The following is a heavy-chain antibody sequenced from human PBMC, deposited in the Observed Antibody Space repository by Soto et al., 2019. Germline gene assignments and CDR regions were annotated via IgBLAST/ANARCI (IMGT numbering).Heavy chain of an antibody. J-gene: IGHJ5*02. V-gene: IGHV1-69*02. CDR3: ASSYDCWSGYYSGDWFDP. Sequence: QVQLVQSGAEVKKPGSSVKVSCKASGGTFSSYTISWVRQAPGQGLEWMGRIIPILGIANYAQNFQGRVTITADNSTSTAYMELSSLRSEDTAVYYCASSYDCWSGYYSGDWFDPWGQGTLVTVSS. D-gene: IGHD3-3*01. CDR2: IIPILGIA. CDR1: GGTFSSYT.